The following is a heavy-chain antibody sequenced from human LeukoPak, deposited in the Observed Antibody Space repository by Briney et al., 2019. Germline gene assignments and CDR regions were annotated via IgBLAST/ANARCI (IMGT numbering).Heavy chain of an antibody. Sequence: ASVKVSCKASGYTFIIYEIQWVRQAPGQGLEWVGWMRPRYGNTAYAQSFQGRVTITRDTSRDTVYMELSGLRSEDKAVYYCARVGAGEGGIDYWAQGTLITVSS. CDR1: GYTFIIYE. CDR3: ARVGAGEGGIDY. V-gene: IGHV1-8*03. D-gene: IGHD3-10*01. CDR2: MRPRYGNT. J-gene: IGHJ4*02.